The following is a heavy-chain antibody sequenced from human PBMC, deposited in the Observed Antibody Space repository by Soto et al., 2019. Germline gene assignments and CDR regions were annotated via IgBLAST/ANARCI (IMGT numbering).Heavy chain of an antibody. V-gene: IGHV3-30*18. J-gene: IGHJ4*02. Sequence: PGGSLRLSCAASGFTFSSYGMHWVRQAPGKGLEWVAVISYDGSNKYYADSVKGRFTISRDNSKNTLYLQMNSLRAEDTAVYYCAKELVLRGYYFDYWGQGTLVTVYS. CDR3: AKELVLRGYYFDY. CDR1: GFTFSSYG. D-gene: IGHD3-3*01. CDR2: ISYDGSNK.